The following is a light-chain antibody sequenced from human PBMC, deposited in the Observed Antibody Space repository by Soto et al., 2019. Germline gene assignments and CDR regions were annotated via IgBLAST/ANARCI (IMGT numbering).Light chain of an antibody. CDR3: SSYTSSCTLYV. V-gene: IGLV2-14*01. Sequence: QSALTQPASVSGSPGQSITISCTGTSSDVGGYNYVSWHQQHPGKAPKLMIYEVSNRPSGVSNRFSGSKSGNTASLTISGLQAEDEADYYCSSYTSSCTLYVFGTGTKVTVL. CDR1: SSDVGGYNY. J-gene: IGLJ1*01. CDR2: EVS.